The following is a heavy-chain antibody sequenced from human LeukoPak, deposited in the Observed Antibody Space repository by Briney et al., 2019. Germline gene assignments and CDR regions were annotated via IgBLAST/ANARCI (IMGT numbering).Heavy chain of an antibody. CDR3: ARGDGDNGGPSWFDP. D-gene: IGHD5-24*01. CDR2: ISSSSSYI. Sequence: PGGSLRLSCAASGFTFSSYSMNWVRQAPGKGLEWVSSISSSSSYIYYADSVKGRFTISRDNAKNSLYLQMNSLRAEDTAVYYCARGDGDNGGPSWFDPWGQGTLVTVSS. CDR1: GFTFSSYS. J-gene: IGHJ5*02. V-gene: IGHV3-21*01.